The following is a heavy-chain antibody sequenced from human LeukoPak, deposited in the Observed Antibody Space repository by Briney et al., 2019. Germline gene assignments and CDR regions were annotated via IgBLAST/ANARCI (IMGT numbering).Heavy chain of an antibody. CDR1: GDSFSSKTAA. Sequence: SQTLSLTCAISGDSFSSKTAAWIGIRQSPSRGLEWLGRTYYRSKWVNEYAVSVKGRITINPDTSMNQFSLQLNSVTPEDTAIYYCARGGSGGRAFDIWGQGTMVTVSS. D-gene: IGHD3-10*01. J-gene: IGHJ3*02. V-gene: IGHV6-1*01. CDR2: TYYRSKWVN. CDR3: ARGGSGGRAFDI.